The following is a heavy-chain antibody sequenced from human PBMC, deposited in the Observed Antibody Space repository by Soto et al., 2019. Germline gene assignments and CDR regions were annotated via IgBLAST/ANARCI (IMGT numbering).Heavy chain of an antibody. J-gene: IGHJ6*02. V-gene: IGHV1-2*02. D-gene: IGHD6-13*01. Sequence: VKVSCKASGYTFTGYYMHWVRQAPGQGLEWMGWINPNSGGTNYAQKFQGRVTMTRDTSISTDYMELSRLRSDDTAVYYCARDQGSHSSSWYSALYYYYGMDVWGQGTTVTVSS. CDR3: ARDQGSHSSSWYSALYYYYGMDV. CDR1: GYTFTGYY. CDR2: INPNSGGT.